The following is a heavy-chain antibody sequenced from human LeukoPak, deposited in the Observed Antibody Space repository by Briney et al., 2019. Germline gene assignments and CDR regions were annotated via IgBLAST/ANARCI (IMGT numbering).Heavy chain of an antibody. Sequence: SVKVSCKASGGTFSSYAISWVRQAPGQGLEWMGGIIPIFGTANYAQKFQGRVTITADKSTSTAYMELSSLRSEDTAVYYCARDAGYYDSSGYYYVWGQGTLVTVSS. D-gene: IGHD3-22*01. V-gene: IGHV1-69*06. CDR1: GGTFSSYA. CDR3: ARDAGYYDSSGYYYV. J-gene: IGHJ4*02. CDR2: IIPIFGTA.